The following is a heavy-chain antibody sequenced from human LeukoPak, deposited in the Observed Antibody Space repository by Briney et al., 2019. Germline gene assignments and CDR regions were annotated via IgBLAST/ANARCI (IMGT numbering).Heavy chain of an antibody. D-gene: IGHD1-26*01. J-gene: IGHJ4*02. Sequence: PGGSLRLSCAASGFTFSNYPMHWVRQAPGKGLEWVAVVSDDGNNIYYADSVKGRFTISRDNSKNTLYLQMNSLRAEDTAVYYCAKAGKVGTRTWVDYWGQGTLVTVSS. CDR1: GFTFSNYP. CDR2: VSDDGNNI. V-gene: IGHV3-30*04. CDR3: AKAGKVGTRTWVDY.